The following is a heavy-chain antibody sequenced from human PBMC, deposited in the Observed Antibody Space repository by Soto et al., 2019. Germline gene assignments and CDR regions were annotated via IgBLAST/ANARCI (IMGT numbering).Heavy chain of an antibody. D-gene: IGHD5-12*01. CDR3: AKGDNLGPKTGYAFDP. Sequence: QTLPLPCAVSGDRVASNTASWNWIRQSPSRGLEWLGRTYFRSKWYNDYAVSVKSRIIINPDTSKNQFSLQLNSVTPEDTAVYVCAKGDNLGPKTGYAFDPWGQGIMVTVSS. V-gene: IGHV6-1*01. CDR1: GDRVASNTAS. J-gene: IGHJ5*02. CDR2: TYFRSKWYN.